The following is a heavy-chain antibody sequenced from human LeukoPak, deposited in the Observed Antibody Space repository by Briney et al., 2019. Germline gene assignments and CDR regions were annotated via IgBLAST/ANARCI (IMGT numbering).Heavy chain of an antibody. CDR2: ISGSGGST. Sequence: GGSLRLSCAASGFTFSSYAVSWVRQAPGKGLEWVSAISGSGGSTYYADSVKGRFTISRDNSKNTLYLQMNSLRAEDAAVYYCAKTGGIAAAEAVFYFDYWGQGTLVTVSS. V-gene: IGHV3-23*01. CDR3: AKTGGIAAAEAVFYFDY. CDR1: GFTFSSYA. D-gene: IGHD6-13*01. J-gene: IGHJ4*02.